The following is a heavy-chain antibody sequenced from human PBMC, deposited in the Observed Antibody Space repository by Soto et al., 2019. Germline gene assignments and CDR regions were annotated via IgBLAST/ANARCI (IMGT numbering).Heavy chain of an antibody. J-gene: IGHJ4*02. D-gene: IGHD3-22*01. CDR3: ARAGQYYDSSGYAD. CDR2: ISAYNGNT. CDR1: GYKFSPPG. V-gene: IGHV1-18*01. Sequence: GAPMKVSCKASGYKFSPPGISWVRQAPGQGLEWMGWISAYNGNTNYDQKLQDRIIMTTDTSTSTAYLELRSLRSDDTAVYYCARAGQYYDSSGYADWGQGTLVTVSS.